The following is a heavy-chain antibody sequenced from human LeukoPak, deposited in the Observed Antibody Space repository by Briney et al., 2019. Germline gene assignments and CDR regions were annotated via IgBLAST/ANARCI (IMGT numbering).Heavy chain of an antibody. CDR1: GDSVSSNSAA. V-gene: IGHV6-1*01. D-gene: IGHD3-10*01. J-gene: IGHJ6*03. Sequence: SQTLSLTCAISGDSVSSNSAAWNWIRQSPSRGLEWLGRTYYRSKWYNDYAVSVKSRITINPDTSKNQFSLQLNSVTPEDTAVYYCARGALLWFGEFYYYMDVWGKGTTVTVSS. CDR2: TYYRSKWYN. CDR3: ARGALLWFGEFYYYMDV.